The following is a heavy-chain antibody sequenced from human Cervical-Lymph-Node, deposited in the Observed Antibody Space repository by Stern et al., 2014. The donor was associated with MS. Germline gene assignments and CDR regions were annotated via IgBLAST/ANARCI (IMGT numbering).Heavy chain of an antibody. CDR1: GGTFTSLS. J-gene: IGHJ3*01. V-gene: IGHV1-69*06. Sequence: VQLVESGAEVKKPGSSVKVSCKASGGTFTSLSINWVRQVPGQSLEWMGGVYHICDTPDYAQNFQGRVTNTADSSTSTVYMALNSLRSDNTAVYYCVLPSTVTTAAFDVWGRGTMVTVSS. CDR3: VLPSTVTTAAFDV. CDR2: VYHICDTP. D-gene: IGHD4-17*01.